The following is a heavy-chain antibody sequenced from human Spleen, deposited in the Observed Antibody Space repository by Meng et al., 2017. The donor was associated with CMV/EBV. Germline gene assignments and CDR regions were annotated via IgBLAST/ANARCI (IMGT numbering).Heavy chain of an antibody. Sequence: LSCAASGLSFSRYSMNWVRQAPGKGLEWVSSISSSSSYIYYADSVKGRFTISRDNAKNSLYLQMNSLRAEDTAVYYCARVREGYFDYWGQGTLVTVSS. CDR3: ARVREGYFDY. CDR1: GLSFSRYS. J-gene: IGHJ4*02. V-gene: IGHV3-21*01. CDR2: ISSSSSYI.